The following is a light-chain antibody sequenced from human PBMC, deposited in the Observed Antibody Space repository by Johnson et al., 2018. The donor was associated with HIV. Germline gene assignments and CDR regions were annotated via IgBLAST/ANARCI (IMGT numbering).Light chain of an antibody. J-gene: IGLJ1*01. CDR2: ENN. CDR3: CTLDTSLSNGGG. V-gene: IGLV1-51*02. Sequence: QSVLTQPPSVSAAPGQKVTISCSGSSSNIGNNYVSWYQQLPGTAPKLLIYENNKRPSGIPDRFSGSKSGTSATLGITGLQTGDEADYYCCTLDTSLSNGGGFGTGTKVTVL. CDR1: SSNIGNNY.